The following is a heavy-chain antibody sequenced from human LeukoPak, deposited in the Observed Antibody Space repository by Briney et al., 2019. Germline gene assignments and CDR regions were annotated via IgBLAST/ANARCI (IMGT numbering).Heavy chain of an antibody. V-gene: IGHV4-39*02. CDR1: GGSISSYY. D-gene: IGHD6-13*01. CDR3: ARGYSINWFDP. CDR2: NYYSGNT. J-gene: IGHJ5*02. Sequence: PSETLSLTCTVSGGSISSYYWGWIRQPPGKGLEWIGGNYYSGNTYYNPSLKSRVTISVDTSKNQFSLKLSSVTAADAAVYYCARGYSINWFDPWGQETLVTVSS.